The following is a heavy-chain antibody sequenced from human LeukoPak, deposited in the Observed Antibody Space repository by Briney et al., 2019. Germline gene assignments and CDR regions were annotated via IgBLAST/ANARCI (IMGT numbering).Heavy chain of an antibody. Sequence: GRSLRLSYAASAVTFRSYAMHWVRQAPGKGLEWVAVKSYDGSNQHYADPVKGRYTISRDNSKNTLYLQMNSLRAEDTAVYYCARDLSDILTGPFDYWGQGTLVTVSS. J-gene: IGHJ4*02. D-gene: IGHD3-9*01. CDR3: ARDLSDILTGPFDY. CDR2: KSYDGSNQ. V-gene: IGHV3-30-3*01. CDR1: AVTFRSYA.